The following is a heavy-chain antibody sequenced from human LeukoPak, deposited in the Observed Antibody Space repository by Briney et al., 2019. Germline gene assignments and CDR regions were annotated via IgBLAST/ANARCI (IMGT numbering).Heavy chain of an antibody. J-gene: IGHJ4*02. D-gene: IGHD6-13*01. CDR1: GFTFSSYW. CDR2: INSDGSSI. V-gene: IGHV3-74*01. Sequence: PGGSLRLSCAASGFTFSSYWMHWVRQAPGKGLVWVPRINSDGSSISYADSVKGRFTISRDNAKDTLYLQMNSLRAEDTAVYYCTRDREQQPTYDYWGQGTLVTVSS. CDR3: TRDREQQPTYDY.